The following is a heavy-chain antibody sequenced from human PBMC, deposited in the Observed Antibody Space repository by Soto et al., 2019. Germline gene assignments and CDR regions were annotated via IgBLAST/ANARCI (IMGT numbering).Heavy chain of an antibody. CDR1: GDSISSGNKY. V-gene: IGHV4-30-4*01. CDR2: IFSSGTT. J-gene: IGHJ6*02. D-gene: IGHD3-16*01. CDR3: DRVPSTFDYYYAMDV. Sequence: PSETLSLTCTVSGDSISSGNKYWSWIRQPPGKGLEWIGYIFSSGTTYYNPSLKSQLTMSLDASQNQFSLKLNSLTDADTAVYFCDRVPSTFDYYYAMDVWGQGTTVTVYS.